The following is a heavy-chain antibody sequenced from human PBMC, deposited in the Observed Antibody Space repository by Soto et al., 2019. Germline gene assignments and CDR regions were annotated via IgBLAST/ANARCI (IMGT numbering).Heavy chain of an antibody. D-gene: IGHD6-13*01. CDR1: AFTFSTYT. J-gene: IGHJ6*02. V-gene: IGHV3-30*04. CDR2: MSYDGSNK. CDR3: AKDYGVAAARYYYYGMDV. Sequence: QVHLVESGGDVVQPGRSLRLSCAASAFTFSTYTLHWVRQAPGKGLEWVSVMSYDGSNKYYADSVKGRFTISRDNSKNTLYLQMNSLRAEDTAVYYCAKDYGVAAARYYYYGMDVWGQGTTVTVSS.